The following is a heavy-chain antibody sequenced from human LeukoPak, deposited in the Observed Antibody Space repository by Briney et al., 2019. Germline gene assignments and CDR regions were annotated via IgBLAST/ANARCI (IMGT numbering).Heavy chain of an antibody. CDR2: IKQDGSEK. D-gene: IGHD6-13*01. CDR3: ARDMGRIAALSSPDY. CDR1: GFTFSSYW. Sequence: PGGSLRLSCAASGFTFSSYWMSWVRQAPGKGLEGVANIKQDGSEKYYVDSVKGRFTISRDNAKNSLYLQMNSLRAEDTAVYYCARDMGRIAALSSPDYWGQGTLVTVSS. J-gene: IGHJ4*02. V-gene: IGHV3-7*01.